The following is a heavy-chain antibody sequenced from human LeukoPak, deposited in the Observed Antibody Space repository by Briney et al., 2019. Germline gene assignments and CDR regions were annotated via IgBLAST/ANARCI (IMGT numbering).Heavy chain of an antibody. J-gene: IGHJ4*02. V-gene: IGHV3-30*03. CDR1: GFTFSSYG. Sequence: GGSLRLSCAASGFTFSSYGMHWVRQAPGKGLEWVAVISYDGSNKYYADSVKGRFTISRDNSKNTLYLQMNSLRAEDTAVYYCASSSSSSTAMDFDYWGQGTLVTVSS. CDR2: ISYDGSNK. D-gene: IGHD6-6*01. CDR3: ASSSSSSTAMDFDY.